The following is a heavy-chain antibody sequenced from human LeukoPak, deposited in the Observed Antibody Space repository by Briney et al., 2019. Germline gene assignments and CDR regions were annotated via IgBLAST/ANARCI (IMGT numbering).Heavy chain of an antibody. J-gene: IGHJ4*02. V-gene: IGHV4-31*03. CDR2: TYYSGST. D-gene: IGHD3-9*01. CDR1: GGSISSGGYY. CDR3: ARGDDILTGYSYFDY. Sequence: PSQTLSLTCTVSGGSISSGGYYWSWIRQHPGKGLEWIGYTYYSGSTYYNPSLKSRVTISVDTSKNQFSLKLSSVTAADTAVYYCARGDDILTGYSYFDYWGQGTLVTVSS.